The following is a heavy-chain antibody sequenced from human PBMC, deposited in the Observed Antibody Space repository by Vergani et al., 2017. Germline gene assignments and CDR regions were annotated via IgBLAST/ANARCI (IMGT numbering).Heavy chain of an antibody. V-gene: IGHV1-69*13. CDR2: IIPIFGTT. CDR1: GGTFSSNS. J-gene: IGHJ6*02. D-gene: IGHD6-19*01. Sequence: QGQLAQSGAEVKKPGSSVKVSCKASGGTFSSNSISWVRQAPGQGLEWMGRIIPIFGTTSYAQKFQGRVTILADESTSTAYMELSSLRSEDTAVYYCAGQVAVAGKWWGPYYYYGMDVWGQGTTVTVSS. CDR3: AGQVAVAGKWWGPYYYYGMDV.